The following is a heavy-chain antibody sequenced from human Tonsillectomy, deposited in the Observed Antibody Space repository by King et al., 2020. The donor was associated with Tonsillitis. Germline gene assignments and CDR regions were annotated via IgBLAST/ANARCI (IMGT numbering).Heavy chain of an antibody. D-gene: IGHD3-3*01. Sequence: VQLVESGGGVVQPGRSLRLSCAASGFTFNNHAMHWVRQAPGKGLEWLAVIAYHGRSKYYADSVKGRFTISRDISKNTLYLQMNSLRTEDTAVYYCARGGSDFWSGKVDYWGQGSLVTVSS. V-gene: IGHV3-30*04. J-gene: IGHJ4*02. CDR2: IAYHGRSK. CDR3: ARGGSDFWSGKVDY. CDR1: GFTFNNHA.